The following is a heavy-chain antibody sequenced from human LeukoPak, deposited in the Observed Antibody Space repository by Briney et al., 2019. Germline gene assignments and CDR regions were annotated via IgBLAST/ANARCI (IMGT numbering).Heavy chain of an antibody. CDR1: GYTFTGSY. CDR2: INPNSGGT. J-gene: IGHJ5*02. Sequence: ASVKVSCKASGYTFTGSYMRWLRHAPGQGLDWMGWINPNSGGTNYAQKFQGRVTMTRDTSIGTAYMELSRLTSDDTAVYYCSSTYSIVPSWGQGTLVTVSS. CDR3: SSTYSIVPS. D-gene: IGHD2/OR15-2a*01. V-gene: IGHV1-2*02.